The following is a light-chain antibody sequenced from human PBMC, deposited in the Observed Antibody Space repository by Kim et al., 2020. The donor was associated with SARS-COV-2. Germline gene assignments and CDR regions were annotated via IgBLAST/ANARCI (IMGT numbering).Light chain of an antibody. Sequence: VSPGETATPSCRARQSVSSNLACYQQKPGQAPRLLIYGASTRATGIPARISGSGAGTEFTLTISSLQSEDFAVYYCQQYNNWPPLFGQGTRLEIK. J-gene: IGKJ5*01. CDR1: QSVSSN. CDR2: GAS. V-gene: IGKV3-15*01. CDR3: QQYNNWPPL.